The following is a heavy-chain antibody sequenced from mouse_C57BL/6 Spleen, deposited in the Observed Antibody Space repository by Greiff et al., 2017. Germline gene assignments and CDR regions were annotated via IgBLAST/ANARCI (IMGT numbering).Heavy chain of an antibody. V-gene: IGHV14-1*01. Sequence: VQLQQSGAELVRPGASVKLSCTASGFNIKDYYMHWVKQRPEQGLEWIGRIDPEDGDTEYAPKFQGKATMTADTSSNTAYLQSSSLTSEDAAVYYCTTDDYGPMDYGGQGTSVTVSS. CDR1: GFNIKDYY. CDR3: TTDDYGPMDY. D-gene: IGHD2-4*01. CDR2: IDPEDGDT. J-gene: IGHJ4*01.